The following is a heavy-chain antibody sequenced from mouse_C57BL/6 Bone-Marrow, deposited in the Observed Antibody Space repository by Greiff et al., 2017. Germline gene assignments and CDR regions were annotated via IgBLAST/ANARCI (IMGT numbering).Heavy chain of an antibody. CDR3: GRLGGWLLFAY. Sequence: VQLQQSGAELVKPGASVKISCKASGYAFSSYWMNWVKQRPGKGLEWIGQIYPGDGDTNYNGKFKGKATLTAAKSSNTAYMQLSSLTSEDSAVYFCGRLGGWLLFAYWGQGTLVTVSA. D-gene: IGHD2-3*01. J-gene: IGHJ3*01. V-gene: IGHV1-80*01. CDR2: IYPGDGDT. CDR1: GYAFSSYW.